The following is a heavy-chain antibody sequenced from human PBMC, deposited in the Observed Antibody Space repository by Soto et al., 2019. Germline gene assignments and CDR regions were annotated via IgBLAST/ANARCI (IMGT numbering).Heavy chain of an antibody. Sequence: PGGSLRLSCAASGFSFSSYGMHWVRQAPGKGLEWVAVISYDGSNKYYADSVKGRFTISRDNSKNTLYLQMNSLRAEDTAVYYCAKERETYDSSGYYFGYWGQGTLVTVSS. CDR3: AKERETYDSSGYYFGY. CDR1: GFSFSSYG. D-gene: IGHD3-22*01. V-gene: IGHV3-30*18. CDR2: ISYDGSNK. J-gene: IGHJ4*02.